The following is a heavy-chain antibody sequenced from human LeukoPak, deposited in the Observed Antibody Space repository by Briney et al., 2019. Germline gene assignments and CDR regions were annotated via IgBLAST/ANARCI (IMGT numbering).Heavy chain of an antibody. J-gene: IGHJ4*02. Sequence: GGSLRLSCAASRFTFSTYAMGWVRQAPGKGLEWVSGITGSGTTTYYADSVKGRFTISRDNSKNTLYLQMNSLRAEDTAVYYCAREVSGWYYFDYWGQGTLVTVSS. CDR1: RFTFSTYA. CDR3: AREVSGWYYFDY. V-gene: IGHV3-23*01. D-gene: IGHD6-19*01. CDR2: ITGSGTTT.